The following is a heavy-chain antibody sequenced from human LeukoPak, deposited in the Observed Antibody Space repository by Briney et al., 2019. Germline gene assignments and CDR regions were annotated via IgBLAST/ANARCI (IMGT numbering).Heavy chain of an antibody. CDR3: ASASSGGTYYGYFDY. V-gene: IGHV3-23*05. D-gene: IGHD1-26*01. Sequence: GGSLRLSCAASGFTFSNYAMTWVRQAPGKGLEWVSVIYPSGSTYYADSVKGRFTISRDISQNTLYLQMNSLRAEDTAVYYCASASSGGTYYGYFDYWGQGALVTVSS. CDR1: GFTFSNYA. J-gene: IGHJ4*02. CDR2: IYPSGST.